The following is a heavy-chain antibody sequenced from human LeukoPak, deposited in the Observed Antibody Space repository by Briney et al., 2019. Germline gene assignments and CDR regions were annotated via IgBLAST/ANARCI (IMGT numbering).Heavy chain of an antibody. V-gene: IGHV4-34*01. CDR3: ARHRPHYYVARYYFDY. J-gene: IGHJ4*02. CDR1: GGSFSGFY. Sequence: SDTLSLTCAVYGGSFSGFYWSWIRQPPGKGLEWIGEISHSGSTNYNPSLKSRVTISVDTSKNQFSLKLSSVTAADTAVYYCARHRPHYYVARYYFDYWGQGTLVTVSS. CDR2: ISHSGST. D-gene: IGHD3-10*02.